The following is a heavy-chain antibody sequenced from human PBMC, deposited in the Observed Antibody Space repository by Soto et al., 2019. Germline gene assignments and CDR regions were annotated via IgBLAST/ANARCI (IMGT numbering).Heavy chain of an antibody. Sequence: EVQLVESGGGLVQPGGSLRLSCAASGFTFSSYWMHWVRQAPGKGLVWVSHINIDGSTTNYAGSVKGRFTISRDNAKNTLYLPMNSLRDEDTAVYYCARGGRGSDYWGQGTLVTVSS. CDR3: ARGGRGSDY. CDR1: GFTFSSYW. V-gene: IGHV3-74*01. CDR2: INIDGSTT. D-gene: IGHD3-10*01. J-gene: IGHJ4*02.